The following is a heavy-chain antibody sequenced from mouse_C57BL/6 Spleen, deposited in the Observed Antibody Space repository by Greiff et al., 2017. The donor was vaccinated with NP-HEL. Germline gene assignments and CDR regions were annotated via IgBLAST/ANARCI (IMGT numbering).Heavy chain of an antibody. D-gene: IGHD2-3*01. CDR1: GFTFSSYA. V-gene: IGHV5-9-1*02. J-gene: IGHJ4*01. CDR2: ISSGGDYI. Sequence: EVKLMESGEGLVKPGGSLKLSCAASGFTFSSYAMSWVRQTPEKRLEWVAYISSGGDYIYYADTVKGRFTISRDNARNTLYLQMSSLKSEDTAMYYCTREERDGYAMDYWGQGTSVTVSS. CDR3: TREERDGYAMDY.